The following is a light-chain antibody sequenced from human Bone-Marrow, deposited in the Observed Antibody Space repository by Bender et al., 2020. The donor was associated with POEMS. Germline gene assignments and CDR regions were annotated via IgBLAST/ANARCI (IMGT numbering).Light chain of an antibody. CDR3: AAWDASLNGWV. Sequence: TQPRSVSGSPGQSVTMSCTGTSGGFGGHNYVSWYQQHPGKAPKFMIYEVSKRPSGVPDRFSGSKSGNTASLTVSGLQSEDEADYYCAAWDASLNGWVFGGGTKLTVL. J-gene: IGLJ3*02. V-gene: IGLV2-11*01. CDR1: SGGFGGHNY. CDR2: EVS.